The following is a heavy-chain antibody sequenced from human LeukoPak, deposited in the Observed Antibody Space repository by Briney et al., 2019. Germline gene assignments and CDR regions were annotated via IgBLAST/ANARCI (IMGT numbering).Heavy chain of an antibody. J-gene: IGHJ6*02. V-gene: IGHV3-30*18. CDR3: AKDGKAYQLPNYYYYGMDV. D-gene: IGHD2-2*01. CDR2: ISYDGSNK. CDR1: GFTFSSYG. Sequence: GGSLRLSCAASGFTFSSYGMHWARQAPGKGLEWVAVISYDGSNKYYADSVKGRFTISRDNSKNTLYLQMNSLRAEDTAVYYCAKDGKAYQLPNYYYYGMDVWGQGTTVTVSS.